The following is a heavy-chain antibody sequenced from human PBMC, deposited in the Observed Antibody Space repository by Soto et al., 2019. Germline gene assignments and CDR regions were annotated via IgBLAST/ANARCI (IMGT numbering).Heavy chain of an antibody. CDR1: GGTFSSYA. CDR2: IIPIFGTA. CDR3: ARDFAIFGVFIHPLSGNSISDYGMDV. V-gene: IGHV1-69*13. D-gene: IGHD3-3*01. J-gene: IGHJ6*02. Sequence: SVKVSCKASGGTFSSYAISWVRQAPGQGLEWMGGIIPIFGTANYAQKFQGRVTVTGEESQSTASMELSSLRSEDTAVYYCARDFAIFGVFIHPLSGNSISDYGMDVWGQGTTVTVSS.